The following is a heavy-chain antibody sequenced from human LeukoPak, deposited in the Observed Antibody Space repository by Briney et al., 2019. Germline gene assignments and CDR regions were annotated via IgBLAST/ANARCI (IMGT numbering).Heavy chain of an antibody. Sequence: SETLSLTCAVYGGSFSGYYWSWIRQPPGKGLEWIGEINHSGSTNYNPSLKSRVTISVDTSKNQFSLKLSSVTAADTAVYYCARGVHIVVVVAATHPFDYWGQGTLVTVSS. D-gene: IGHD2-15*01. CDR3: ARGVHIVVVVAATHPFDY. J-gene: IGHJ4*02. CDR1: GGSFSGYY. V-gene: IGHV4-34*01. CDR2: INHSGST.